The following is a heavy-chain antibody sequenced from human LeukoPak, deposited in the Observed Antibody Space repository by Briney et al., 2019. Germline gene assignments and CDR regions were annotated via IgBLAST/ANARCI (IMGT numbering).Heavy chain of an antibody. J-gene: IGHJ3*02. V-gene: IGHV3-30*18. D-gene: IGHD3-9*01. CDR1: GFTFSSYG. Sequence: GGSLRLSCAASGFTFSSYGMHWVRQAPGKGLEWAAVISYDGSNKYYADSVKGRFTISRDNSKNTLYLQMNSLRAEDTAVYYCAKTFGSYDILTGYYAADAFDIWGQGTMVTVSS. CDR3: AKTFGSYDILTGYYAADAFDI. CDR2: ISYDGSNK.